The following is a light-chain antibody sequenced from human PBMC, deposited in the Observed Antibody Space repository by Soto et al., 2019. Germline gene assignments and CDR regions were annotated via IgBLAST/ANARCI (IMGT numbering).Light chain of an antibody. Sequence: QSALTQPASVSGSPGQSITISCTGTSSDVGGYNYVSWYQQHPGKAPILMLYEVSNRPSGVSNRFSGSKSGNTASLTISGHQAEDEADYYCSSYTSSSTLVFGTGTKLTVL. CDR1: SSDVGGYNY. CDR3: SSYTSSSTLV. CDR2: EVS. J-gene: IGLJ1*01. V-gene: IGLV2-14*01.